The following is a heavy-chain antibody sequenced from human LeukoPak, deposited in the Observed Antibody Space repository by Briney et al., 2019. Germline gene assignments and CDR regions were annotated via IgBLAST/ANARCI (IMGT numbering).Heavy chain of an antibody. CDR3: ARRARWAQDFDY. V-gene: IGHV4-59*08. CDR1: GGSVSGYY. D-gene: IGHD5-24*01. CDR2: IYYSGST. Sequence: PSETLSLTCTVSGGSVSGYYWSWIRQPPGKGLEWIAYIYYSGSTNYNPSLKSRVTISVDTSKNQFSLRPSSVTAADTAVYYCARRARWAQDFDYWGQGTLVTVSS. J-gene: IGHJ4*02.